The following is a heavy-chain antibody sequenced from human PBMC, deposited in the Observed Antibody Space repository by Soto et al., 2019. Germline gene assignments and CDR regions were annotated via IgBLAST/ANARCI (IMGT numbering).Heavy chain of an antibody. Sequence: GASVKVSCKASGGTFSSYAISWVRQAPGQGLEWMGGITPIFGTANYAQKFQGRVTITADESTSTAYMELSSLRSEDTAVYYCARDRPIYYDSSGIGYWGQGTLVTVSS. D-gene: IGHD3-22*01. CDR1: GGTFSSYA. J-gene: IGHJ4*02. V-gene: IGHV1-69*13. CDR2: ITPIFGTA. CDR3: ARDRPIYYDSSGIGY.